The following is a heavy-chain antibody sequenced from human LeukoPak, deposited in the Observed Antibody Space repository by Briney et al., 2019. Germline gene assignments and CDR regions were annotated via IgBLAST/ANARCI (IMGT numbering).Heavy chain of an antibody. CDR2: IYHSGST. CDR1: GYSISSGYY. CDR3: AREERGRGGLWFGELLHALDY. Sequence: PSETLSLTCTVSGYSISSGYYWGWIRQPPGKGLEWIGSIYHSGSTYYNPSLKSRVTISVDTSKNQFSLKLSSVTAADTAVYYCAREERGRGGLWFGELLHALDYWGQGTLVTVSS. J-gene: IGHJ4*02. D-gene: IGHD3-10*01. V-gene: IGHV4-38-2*02.